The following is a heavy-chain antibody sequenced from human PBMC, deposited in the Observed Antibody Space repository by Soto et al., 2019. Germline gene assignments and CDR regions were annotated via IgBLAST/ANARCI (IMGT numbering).Heavy chain of an antibody. V-gene: IGHV4-61*01. Sequence: SETLSLTCTVSGGSVSNGMYYWRWIRQPPGKGLEWIGNGYFTGTSLYNPTLMSRVTMSVGTYKDHFFLKLTSVSAADTAVYYWAIYCNKSDCRHLYYFDYWGLGTLVTVSS. J-gene: IGHJ4*02. CDR2: GYFTGTS. CDR1: GGSVSNGMYY. D-gene: IGHD2-8*01. CDR3: AIYCNKSDCRHLYYFDY.